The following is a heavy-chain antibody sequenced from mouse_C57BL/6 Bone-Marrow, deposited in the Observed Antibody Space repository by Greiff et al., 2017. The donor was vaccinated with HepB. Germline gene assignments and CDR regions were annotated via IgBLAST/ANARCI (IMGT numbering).Heavy chain of an antibody. CDR2: IYPRSGNT. CDR1: GYTFTSYG. V-gene: IGHV1-81*01. D-gene: IGHD1-1*01. Sequence: QVQLKESGAELARPGASVKLSCKASGYTFTSYGISWVKQRTGQGLEWIGEIYPRSGNTYYNEKFKGKATLTADKSSSTAYMELRSLTSEDSAVYFCARRYYGSSYVDYFDYWGQGTTRTVSS. CDR3: ARRYYGSSYVDYFDY. J-gene: IGHJ2*01.